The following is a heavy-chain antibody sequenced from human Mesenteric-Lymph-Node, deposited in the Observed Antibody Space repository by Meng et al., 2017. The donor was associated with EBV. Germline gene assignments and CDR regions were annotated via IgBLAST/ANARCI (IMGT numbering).Heavy chain of an antibody. Sequence: QLSRHELGLWLVNRSQTLSLTCAVAGGSISIGGYSWSWIRQRPGKGLEWIGYIYHSGSTYYNPSLKSRVTISVDRSKNQFSLKLSSVTAADTAVYYCARCIAAAGTSWFDPWGQGTLVTVSS. CDR3: ARCIAAAGTSWFDP. CDR1: GGSISIGGYS. D-gene: IGHD6-13*01. V-gene: IGHV4-30-2*01. J-gene: IGHJ5*02. CDR2: IYHSGST.